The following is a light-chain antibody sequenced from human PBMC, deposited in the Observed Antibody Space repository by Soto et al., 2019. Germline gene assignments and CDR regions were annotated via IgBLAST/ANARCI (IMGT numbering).Light chain of an antibody. Sequence: STIYGAVGDRVTIPCGASQTISSWLAWYQQKPGKASKLLIYNASSLESGVPSRFSGSGSGTEFTLTISSLQPDDFATYYCQQYNSYSGTFGQGTKVDI. V-gene: IGKV1-5*01. CDR1: QTISSW. CDR3: QQYNSYSGT. J-gene: IGKJ1*01. CDR2: NAS.